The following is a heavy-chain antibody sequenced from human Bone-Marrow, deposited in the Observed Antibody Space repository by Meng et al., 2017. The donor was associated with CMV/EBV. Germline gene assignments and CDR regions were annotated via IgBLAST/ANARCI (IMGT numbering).Heavy chain of an antibody. CDR1: GDSISTTNW. D-gene: IGHD7-27*01. V-gene: IGHV4-4*02. CDR2: IYQTGTT. J-gene: IGHJ4*02. CDR3: ARRILGNQFDY. Sequence: QVQLRESGPGLVKPSGALSLTCAVSGDSISTTNWWTWVRQHPGKGLEWIAEIYQTGTTNYNPALESRVTISIDKSRSQFSLMLKSVTAADTAVYYCARRILGNQFDYWGQGTLVTVSS.